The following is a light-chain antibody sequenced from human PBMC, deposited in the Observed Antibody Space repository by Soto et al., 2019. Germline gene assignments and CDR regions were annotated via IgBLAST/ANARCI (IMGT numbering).Light chain of an antibody. CDR3: QSYDSTRHGDV. CDR1: SSNIGAGYD. CDR2: ANN. Sequence: QSVLTQPPSVSGAPGQRVTISCTGSSSNIGAGYDVHWYQQLPGTAPKLLIYANNIRPSGVPGRFSGSKSGTSATLATTGLTAEYGADYYDQSYDSTRHGDVFRPESMVTGL. V-gene: IGLV1-40*01. J-gene: IGLJ1*01.